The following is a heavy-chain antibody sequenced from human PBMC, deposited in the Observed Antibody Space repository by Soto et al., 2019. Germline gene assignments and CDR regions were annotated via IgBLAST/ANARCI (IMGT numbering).Heavy chain of an antibody. CDR2: ISAYNGNT. V-gene: IGHV1-18*01. Sequence: QVQLVQSGAEVKKPGASVKVSCKASGYTFTSYGISWVRQAPGQGLEGMGWISAYNGNTNYAQKLQGRVTMTTDTSTSIAYMELRSLRSDDTAVYYCARDPFSSSFGHYFDYWGQGTLVTVSS. CDR3: ARDPFSSSFGHYFDY. D-gene: IGHD6-6*01. J-gene: IGHJ4*02. CDR1: GYTFTSYG.